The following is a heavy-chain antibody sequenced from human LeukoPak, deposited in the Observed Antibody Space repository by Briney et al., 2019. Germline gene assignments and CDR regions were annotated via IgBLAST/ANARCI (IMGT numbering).Heavy chain of an antibody. Sequence: SETLSLTCTVSGGSIGSYYWSWIRQPPGKGLEWIGYIYYSGSTNYNPSLKSRVTISVDTSKNQFSLKLSSVTAADTAVYYCARGFSLTNGDWFDPWGQGTLVTVSS. J-gene: IGHJ5*02. D-gene: IGHD2-8*01. CDR2: IYYSGST. CDR3: ARGFSLTNGDWFDP. V-gene: IGHV4-59*12. CDR1: GGSIGSYY.